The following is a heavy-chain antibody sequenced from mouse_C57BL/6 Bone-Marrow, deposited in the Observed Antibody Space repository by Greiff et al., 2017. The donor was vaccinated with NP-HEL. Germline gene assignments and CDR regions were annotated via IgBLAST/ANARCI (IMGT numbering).Heavy chain of an antibody. CDR3: ARMKEDWGGYYLAWFAY. V-gene: IGHV8-8*01. CDR2: IWWDDDK. D-gene: IGHD2-3*01. CDR1: GFSLSTFGMG. J-gene: IGHJ3*01. Sequence: QVTLKESGPGILQPSQTLSLTCSFSGFSLSTFGMGVGWIRQPSGKGLEWLAHIWWDDDKYYNPALKSRLTISKDTSKNQVFLKIANVDTADTATYYWARMKEDWGGYYLAWFAYWGQGTLVTVSA.